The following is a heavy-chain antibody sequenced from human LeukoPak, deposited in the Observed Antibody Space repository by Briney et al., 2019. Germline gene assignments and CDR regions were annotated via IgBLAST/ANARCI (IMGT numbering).Heavy chain of an antibody. V-gene: IGHV3-48*03. Sequence: GGSLRLSSAASGFTFSSYEMNWVRQAPGKGLEWVSYISSSGSTIYYADSVKGRFTISRDNAKNSLYLQMNSLRAEDTAVYYCARSTTVTTPFKYYYYYGMDVWGQGTTVTVSS. CDR1: GFTFSSYE. CDR3: ARSTTVTTPFKYYYYYGMDV. CDR2: ISSSGSTI. D-gene: IGHD4-17*01. J-gene: IGHJ6*02.